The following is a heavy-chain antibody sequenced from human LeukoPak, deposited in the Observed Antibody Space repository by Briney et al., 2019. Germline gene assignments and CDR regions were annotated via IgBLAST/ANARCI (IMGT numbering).Heavy chain of an antibody. CDR1: GGSISSGGYY. CDR2: IYHSGST. J-gene: IGHJ4*02. D-gene: IGHD4-17*01. Sequence: SETLSLTCTVSGGSISSGGYYWSWIRQPPGKGLEWIGYIYHSGSTYYNPSLKSRVTISVDRSKNQFSLKLSSVTAADTAVYYCASLPPMTTVNYFDYWGQGTLVTVSS. V-gene: IGHV4-30-2*01. CDR3: ASLPPMTTVNYFDY.